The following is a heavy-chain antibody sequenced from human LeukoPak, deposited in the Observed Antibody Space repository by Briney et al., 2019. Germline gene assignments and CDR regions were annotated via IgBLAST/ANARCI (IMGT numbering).Heavy chain of an antibody. D-gene: IGHD5-24*01. CDR2: INHSGST. J-gene: IGHJ4*02. Sequence: SSETLSLTCAVYGGSFSGYYWSWIRQPPGKGLEWIGEINHSGSTNYNPSLKSRVTISVDTSKNQFSLKLSSVTAADTAVYYCARGMATPFFDYWGQGTLVTVSS. V-gene: IGHV4-34*01. CDR3: ARGMATPFFDY. CDR1: GGSFSGYY.